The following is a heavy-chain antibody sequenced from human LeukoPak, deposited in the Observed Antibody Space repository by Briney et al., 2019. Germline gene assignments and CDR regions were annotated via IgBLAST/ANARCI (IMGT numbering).Heavy chain of an antibody. CDR3: TRENGGDGSRGGTFDI. V-gene: IGHV3-33*01. CDR2: MWYDGSKK. J-gene: IGHJ3*02. Sequence: PGTSLRLSCAESGFTFSSYGMNWVRQAPGKGLEWVAVMWYDGSKKYYVDSVKGRFTISRDSSKNTVDLQMDSLRAEDTALYYCTRENGGDGSRGGTFDIWGQGTMVTVSS. CDR1: GFTFSSYG. D-gene: IGHD5-24*01.